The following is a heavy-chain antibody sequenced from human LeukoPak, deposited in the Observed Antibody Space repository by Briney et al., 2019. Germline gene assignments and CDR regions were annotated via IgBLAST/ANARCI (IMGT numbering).Heavy chain of an antibody. J-gene: IGHJ4*02. D-gene: IGHD1-14*01. Sequence: GGSLRLSCAASGFTFTNYAMSWVRQAPGKGLEWVSTIGGSGASTFYADSVRGRFTISRDNSKNTLYLEMNSLSPDDTAVYYCARGVEPLAANTLAYWGQGTLVTVSS. V-gene: IGHV3-23*01. CDR1: GFTFTNYA. CDR3: ARGVEPLAANTLAY. CDR2: IGGSGAST.